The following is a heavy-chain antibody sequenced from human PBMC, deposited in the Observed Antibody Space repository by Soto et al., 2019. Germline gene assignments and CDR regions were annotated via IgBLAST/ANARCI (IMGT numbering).Heavy chain of an antibody. CDR2: INTDESST. Sequence: EVQLVESGGGLVQPGGSLRLSCAASGFTFSSYWMHWVRQAPGKGLVWVSRINTDESSTTYADSVKGRVTISRDNAKNTLYLQMNSLRAEDTAVYYCARRGPVTGLAYWGQGTLVTVSS. CDR1: GFTFSSYW. J-gene: IGHJ4*02. V-gene: IGHV3-74*01. D-gene: IGHD1-20*01. CDR3: ARRGPVTGLAY.